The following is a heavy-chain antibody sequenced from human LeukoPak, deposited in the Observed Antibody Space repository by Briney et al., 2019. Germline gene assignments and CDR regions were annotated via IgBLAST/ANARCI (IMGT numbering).Heavy chain of an antibody. J-gene: IGHJ5*02. V-gene: IGHV4-4*07. CDR2: IYTSGST. D-gene: IGHD2-15*01. CDR1: GGSISSYY. Sequence: TASETLSLTCTVSGGSISSYYWSWIRQPAGKGLEWIGRIYTSGSTNYNPSLKSRVTMSVDTSKNQFSLKLSSVTAADTAVYYCARVGCSGGSCYYNWFDPWGQGTLVTVSS. CDR3: ARVGCSGGSCYYNWFDP.